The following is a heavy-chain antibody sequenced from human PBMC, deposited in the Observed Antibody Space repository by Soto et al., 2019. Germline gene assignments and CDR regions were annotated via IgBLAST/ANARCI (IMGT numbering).Heavy chain of an antibody. CDR3: ARGRGYDSKWSYYYGMDV. V-gene: IGHV1-69*06. D-gene: IGHD5-12*01. J-gene: IGHJ6*02. CDR2: IIPIFGTA. Sequence: SVQVSCKASGGPFSSYAISWVRQAPGQGLEWMGGIIPIFGTANYAQKFQGRVTITADKSTSTAYMELSSLRSEDTAVYYCARGRGYDSKWSYYYGMDVWGQGTTVTLSS. CDR1: GGPFSSYA.